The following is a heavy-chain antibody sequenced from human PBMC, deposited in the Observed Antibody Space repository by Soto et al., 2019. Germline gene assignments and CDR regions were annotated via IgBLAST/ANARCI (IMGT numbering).Heavy chain of an antibody. Sequence: EVQLVESGGGLVKPGGSLRLSCAASGFTFSSYSMNWVRQAPGKGLEGVSSISSSSSYIYYADSVKGRFTISRDNAKNSLYLQMNSLRAEDTAVYYCAREGDSGYDSAFDIWGQGTMVTVSS. CDR1: GFTFSSYS. CDR3: AREGDSGYDSAFDI. D-gene: IGHD5-12*01. V-gene: IGHV3-21*01. CDR2: ISSSSSYI. J-gene: IGHJ3*02.